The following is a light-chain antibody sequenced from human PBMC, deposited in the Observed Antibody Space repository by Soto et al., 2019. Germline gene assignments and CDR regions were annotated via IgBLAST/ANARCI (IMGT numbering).Light chain of an antibody. J-gene: IGLJ3*02. V-gene: IGLV1-44*01. CDR2: RDN. CDR3: AAWNDRPYLWV. Sequence: QSVLTQPPSASGTPGQRVSISCSGSSSNIGSNAVHWYQQFPGTAPRLLIYRDNQRPSGVPDRFSGSKSGTSASLVISGLQSEDEADYYCAAWNDRPYLWVFGGGTNSPS. CDR1: SSNIGSNA.